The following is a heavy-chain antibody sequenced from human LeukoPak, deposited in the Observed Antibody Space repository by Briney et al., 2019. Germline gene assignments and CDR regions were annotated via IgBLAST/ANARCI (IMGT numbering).Heavy chain of an antibody. CDR2: ISSSGSTI. Sequence: GGSLRLSCAASGFTFSSYAMSWVRQAPGKGLEWVSYISSSGSTIYYADSVKGRFTISGDNAKNSLYLQMNSLRAEDTAVYYCARAQYYDFWSGYGSHYYMDVWGKGTTVTVSS. CDR3: ARAQYYDFWSGYGSHYYMDV. V-gene: IGHV3-48*04. J-gene: IGHJ6*03. CDR1: GFTFSSYA. D-gene: IGHD3-3*01.